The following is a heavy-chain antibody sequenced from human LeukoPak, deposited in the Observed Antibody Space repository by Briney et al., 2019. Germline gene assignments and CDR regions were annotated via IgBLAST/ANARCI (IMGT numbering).Heavy chain of an antibody. D-gene: IGHD4-17*01. CDR3: AKLPMTTVTTSDY. Sequence: GRSLRLSCAASGFTFSSYGMHWVRQAPGKGLEWVAVISYDGSNKYYADSVKGRLTISRDNSKNTLYLQMNSLRAEDTAVYYCAKLPMTTVTTSDYWGQGTLVTVSS. J-gene: IGHJ4*02. CDR1: GFTFSSYG. V-gene: IGHV3-30*18. CDR2: ISYDGSNK.